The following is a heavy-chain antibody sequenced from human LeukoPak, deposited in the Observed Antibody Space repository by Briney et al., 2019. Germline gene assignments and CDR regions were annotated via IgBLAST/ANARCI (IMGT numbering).Heavy chain of an antibody. Sequence: QPGRSLRLSCAASGFTFSSYAMHWVRQSPGKGLEWVAVISYDGSNNYYADSVKGRFTISRDNSKNTLYLQMNSLRAEDTAVYYCARSSGPTYYDFWSGYYDYYYYYYMDVWGKGTTVTVSS. J-gene: IGHJ6*03. CDR2: ISYDGSNN. V-gene: IGHV3-30*01. CDR1: GFTFSSYA. D-gene: IGHD3-3*01. CDR3: ARSSGPTYYDFWSGYYDYYYYYYMDV.